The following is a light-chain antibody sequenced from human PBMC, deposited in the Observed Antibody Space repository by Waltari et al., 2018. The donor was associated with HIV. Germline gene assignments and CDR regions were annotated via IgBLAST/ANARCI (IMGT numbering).Light chain of an antibody. CDR3: QQYFTTPIT. CDR1: HSFLSTTDNKNY. CDR2: WAS. V-gene: IGKV4-1*01. J-gene: IGKJ5*01. Sequence: DIVMTQSLDSLAVSLGERATINCRSRHSFLSTTDNKNYLAWYQQKPGQPPKLLISWASTRESGVPARFSGSGSGTDFTLTISSLQAEDVAVYYCQQYFTTPITFGQGTRLEIK.